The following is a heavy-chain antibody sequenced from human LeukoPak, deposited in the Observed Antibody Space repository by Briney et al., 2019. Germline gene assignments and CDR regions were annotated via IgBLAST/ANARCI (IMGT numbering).Heavy chain of an antibody. CDR3: ARDFGSGWNWFDP. D-gene: IGHD6-19*01. J-gene: IGHJ5*02. CDR1: GFTFSSYG. V-gene: IGHV3-30*19. CDR2: ISHDGTNK. Sequence: GGSLRLSCAASGFTFSSYGMHWVRQAPGKGLDWLAVISHDGTNKYYADSVKGRFTISRDNSKNTLYLQLNSLRTEDTAVNYCARDFGSGWNWFDPWGQGILVTVSS.